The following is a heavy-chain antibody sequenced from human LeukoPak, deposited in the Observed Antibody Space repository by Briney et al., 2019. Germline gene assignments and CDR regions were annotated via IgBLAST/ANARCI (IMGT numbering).Heavy chain of an antibody. CDR1: GYTFTSYY. D-gene: IGHD6-25*01. J-gene: IGHJ4*02. CDR2: INPSGGST. V-gene: IGHV1-46*01. CDR3: ARYIVAEGIFDY. Sequence: ASVKVSCKASGYTFTSYYMHWVRQAPGQGLEWMGIINPSGGSTSYVQKFQGRVTMTRDTSTSTVYMELSSLRSEDTAVYYCARYIVAEGIFDYWGQGTLVTVSS.